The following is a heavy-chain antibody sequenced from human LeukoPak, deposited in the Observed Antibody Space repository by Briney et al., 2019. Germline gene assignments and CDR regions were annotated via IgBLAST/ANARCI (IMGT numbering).Heavy chain of an antibody. CDR2: IYYSGST. V-gene: IGHV4-59*01. Sequence: PSETLSLTCTVSGGSISSYYWSWIRQPPGKGLEWIGYIYYSGSTNYNPSLKSRVTISIDTSKTQFSLKLTSVTAADTAVYYCARESDSSVLRHRGYGMDVWGQGTTVTVSS. J-gene: IGHJ6*02. CDR3: ARESDSSVLRHRGYGMDV. CDR1: GGSISSYY. D-gene: IGHD3-22*01.